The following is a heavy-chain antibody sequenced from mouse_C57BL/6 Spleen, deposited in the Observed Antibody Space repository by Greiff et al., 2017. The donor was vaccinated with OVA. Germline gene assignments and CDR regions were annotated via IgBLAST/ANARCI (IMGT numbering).Heavy chain of an antibody. J-gene: IGHJ4*01. CDR3: ARHGLDYNYAMDY. CDR2: ISNLAYSI. Sequence: EVKVVESGGGLVQPGGSLKLSCAASGFTFSDYGMAWVRQAPRKGPEWVAFISNLAYSIYYADTVTGRFTISRENAKNTLYLEMSSLRSEDTAMYYCARHGLDYNYAMDYWGQGTSVTVSS. V-gene: IGHV5-15*01. D-gene: IGHD2-4*01. CDR1: GFTFSDYG.